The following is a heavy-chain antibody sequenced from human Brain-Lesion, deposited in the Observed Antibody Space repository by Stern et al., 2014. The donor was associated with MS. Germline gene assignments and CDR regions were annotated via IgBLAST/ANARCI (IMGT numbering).Heavy chain of an antibody. Sequence: QVQLVESGAEVKKPGASVKVSCKTSGYIFTGYYIHWVRQAPGQGLEWMAWINPNTGGTKYAQKFQGRVTLSRDTSISTAYVELSSLTSDDTAVYYCARDQRGITIFGVVTDYYSLGMDVWGQGNTVTVPS. V-gene: IGHV1-2*02. CDR3: ARDQRGITIFGVVTDYYSLGMDV. CDR1: GYIFTGYY. J-gene: IGHJ6*02. D-gene: IGHD3-3*01. CDR2: INPNTGGT.